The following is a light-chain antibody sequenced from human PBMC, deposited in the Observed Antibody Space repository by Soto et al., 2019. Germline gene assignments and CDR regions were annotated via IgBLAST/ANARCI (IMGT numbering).Light chain of an antibody. CDR3: QQFMSYPST. V-gene: IGKV1-9*01. J-gene: IGKJ4*01. CDR1: QDISSY. CDR2: AAS. Sequence: IQVTQSPSSLSASVGDRVTITCRASQDISSYLAWYQQKPGKAPTLLIYAASTLQSGVPSRFSGSGFGTDFTLTISCLQAEDFASYYCQQFMSYPSTFGGGTKVDIK.